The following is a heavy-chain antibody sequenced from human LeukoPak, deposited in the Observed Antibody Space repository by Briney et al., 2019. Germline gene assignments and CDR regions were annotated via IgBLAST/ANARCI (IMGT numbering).Heavy chain of an antibody. V-gene: IGHV1-69*05. J-gene: IGHJ6*03. CDR2: IIPIFGTA. CDR3: ASVATMGGYYYYYMDV. Sequence: SVKVSCKASGGTFSSYAISWVRQAPGQGLEWMGGIIPIFGTANYAQKFQGRVTITTDESTSTAYMELSSLRSEDTAVYYCASVATMGGYYYYYMDVWGKGTTVTVSS. D-gene: IGHD5-12*01. CDR1: GGTFSSYA.